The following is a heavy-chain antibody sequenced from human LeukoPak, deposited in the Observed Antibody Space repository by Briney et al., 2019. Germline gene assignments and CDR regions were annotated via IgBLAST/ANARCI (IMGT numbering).Heavy chain of an antibody. J-gene: IGHJ4*02. V-gene: IGHV4-59*01. Sequence: PSETLSLTCTVSGGSISSSYWNWIRQPPGKGLEWIGYIYYIGSTNYNPSLKSRVTISVDTSKNQFSLKLTSVTAADTAVYYCAAGEDYWGQGTLVTVSS. CDR1: GGSISSSY. CDR2: IYYIGST. CDR3: AAGEDY. D-gene: IGHD3-16*01.